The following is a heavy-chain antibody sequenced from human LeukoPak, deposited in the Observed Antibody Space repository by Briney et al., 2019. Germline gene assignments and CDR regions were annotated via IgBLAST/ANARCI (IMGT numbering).Heavy chain of an antibody. Sequence: GGSLRLSCAASGFTFSSYAMHWVRQAPGKGLEWVAVISYDGSNKYYADSVKGRFTISRDNSKNTLYLQMNSLRAEDTAVYYCARDQFVTMVRGTIDYWGQGTLVTVSS. CDR2: ISYDGSNK. J-gene: IGHJ4*02. V-gene: IGHV3-30-3*01. D-gene: IGHD3-10*01. CDR3: ARDQFVTMVRGTIDY. CDR1: GFTFSSYA.